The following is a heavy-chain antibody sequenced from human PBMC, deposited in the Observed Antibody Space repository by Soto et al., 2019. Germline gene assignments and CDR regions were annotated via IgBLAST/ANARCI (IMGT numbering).Heavy chain of an antibody. CDR2: IYYSGST. CDR3: ARVRDYYDSSGFYWCDP. V-gene: IGHV4-59*01. Sequence: SETLSLTCTVSGGSISSYYWSWIRQPPGKGLEWIGYIYYSGSTNYNPSLKSRVTISVDTSKNQFSLKLSSVTAADTAVYYCARVRDYYDSSGFYWCDPWGQGTLVTVS. CDR1: GGSISSYY. J-gene: IGHJ5*02. D-gene: IGHD3-22*01.